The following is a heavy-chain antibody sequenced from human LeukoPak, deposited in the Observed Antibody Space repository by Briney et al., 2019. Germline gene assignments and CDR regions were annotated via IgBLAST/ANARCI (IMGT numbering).Heavy chain of an antibody. CDR3: ARTRTYLDY. CDR2: ISDTGTS. J-gene: IGHJ4*02. Sequence: PSETLSLTCIVSGGSISGYYWSWIRQPPGRGLEWIGYISDTGTSIYNPSLKNRLSMLVDTSKNHFYLNLTSVTAADTAIYYCARTRTYLDYWGQGALVTVSS. V-gene: IGHV4-59*01. CDR1: GGSISGYY. D-gene: IGHD1-7*01.